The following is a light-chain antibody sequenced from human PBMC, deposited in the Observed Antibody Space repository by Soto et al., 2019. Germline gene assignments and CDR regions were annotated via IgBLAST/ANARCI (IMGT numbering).Light chain of an antibody. CDR3: QQRSNWPPT. Sequence: EIVLTQSPATLSLSPGERATLSCRASQSVSRSLAWYQQKPGQAPRLLIYDASNRATGIPARFSGSGSGTDFTLTISSLEPEDFAVYYCQQRSNWPPTVGQGTKV. CDR1: QSVSRS. V-gene: IGKV3-11*01. CDR2: DAS. J-gene: IGKJ1*01.